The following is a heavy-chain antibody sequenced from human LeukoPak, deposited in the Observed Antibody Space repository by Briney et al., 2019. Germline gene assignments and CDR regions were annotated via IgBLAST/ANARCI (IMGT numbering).Heavy chain of an antibody. Sequence: GGSLRLSCAASGFGFSTHDMSWGRQVPGKGPEWVSSISGSGTGTYYTDSVKGRFTISRDTPKNTLYLQMDNLRVEDTAVYYCVKGFHFDWWGQGTLVIVSS. CDR1: GFGFSTHD. CDR3: VKGFHFDW. V-gene: IGHV3-23*01. J-gene: IGHJ4*02. CDR2: ISGSGTGT.